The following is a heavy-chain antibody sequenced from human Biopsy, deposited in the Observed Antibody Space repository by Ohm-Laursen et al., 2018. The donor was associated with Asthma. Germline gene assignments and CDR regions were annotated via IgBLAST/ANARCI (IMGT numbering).Heavy chain of an antibody. CDR1: GFTVSRDH. V-gene: IGHV3-53*01. J-gene: IGHJ4*02. CDR2: IYSGGTS. Sequence: GSLRLSCTASGFTVSRDHMFWVRQAPGKGLEWVSVIYSGGTSHTADSVRGRFTISRDFSKNTLHLQMHSLRVEDTAVYYCARGGSSNWSHYYFDYWGQGTLVTVSS. CDR3: ARGGSSNWSHYYFDY. D-gene: IGHD2-2*01.